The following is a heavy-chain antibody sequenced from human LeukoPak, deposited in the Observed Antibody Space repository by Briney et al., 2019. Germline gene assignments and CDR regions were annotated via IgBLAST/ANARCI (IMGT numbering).Heavy chain of an antibody. V-gene: IGHV7-4-1*04. J-gene: IGHJ4*02. CDR1: GYTFTSYA. Sequence: ASVKVSCKASGYTFTSYAMNWVRQAPGQGLEWMGWINTNTGNPTYAQGFTGRFVFSLDTSVSMAYLQISSLKAEDTAVYYCARDLEGYDSSVVFLWGQGTLVTVSS. CDR3: ARDLEGYDSSVVFL. CDR2: INTNTGNP. D-gene: IGHD3-22*01.